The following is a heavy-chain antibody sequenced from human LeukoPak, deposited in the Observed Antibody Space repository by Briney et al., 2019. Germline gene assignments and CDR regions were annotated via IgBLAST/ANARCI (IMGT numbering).Heavy chain of an antibody. Sequence: VASVKVSCKASGYTFTSYGISWVRQAPGQGLEWMGWISAYNGNTNYARKLQGRVTMTTDTSTSTAYMELRSLRSDDTAVYYCARTTASLGATSFGYPNYWGQGTLVTVSS. CDR3: ARTTASLGATSFGYPNY. CDR2: ISAYNGNT. CDR1: GYTFTSYG. V-gene: IGHV1-18*01. D-gene: IGHD1-26*01. J-gene: IGHJ4*02.